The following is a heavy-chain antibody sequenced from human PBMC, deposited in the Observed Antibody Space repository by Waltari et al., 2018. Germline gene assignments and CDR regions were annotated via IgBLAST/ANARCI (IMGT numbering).Heavy chain of an antibody. CDR3: ASGGYVSYYYYYYMDV. Sequence: QLQLQESGPGLVKPSETLSLTCTVSGGSISSSSYSWGWIRQPPGKGLEWIGSIYYSGSTYYNPSLKSRVTISVDTSKNQFSLKLSSVTAADTAVYYCASGGYVSYYYYYYMDVWGKGTTVTISS. CDR1: GGSISSSSYS. CDR2: IYYSGST. J-gene: IGHJ6*03. V-gene: IGHV4-39*07. D-gene: IGHD5-12*01.